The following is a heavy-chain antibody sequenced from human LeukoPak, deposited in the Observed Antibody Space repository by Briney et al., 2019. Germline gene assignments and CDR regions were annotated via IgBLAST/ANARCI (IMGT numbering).Heavy chain of an antibody. CDR2: IRQDGGLK. CDR3: GGPAAMG. J-gene: IGHJ4*02. CDR1: GFTFSSYW. Sequence: AGGSLRLSCTASGFTFSSYWMSWVRQAPGKGLEWVANIRQDGGLKHYVDSVKGRFTISRDNSKNTLYLQMNSLRAEDTAVYYCGGPAAMGWGQGTLVTVSS. V-gene: IGHV3-7*03. D-gene: IGHD2-2*01.